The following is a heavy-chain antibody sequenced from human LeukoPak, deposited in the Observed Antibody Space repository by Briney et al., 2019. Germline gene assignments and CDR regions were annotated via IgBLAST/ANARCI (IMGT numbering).Heavy chain of an antibody. J-gene: IGHJ3*02. Sequence: ASVKVSCKASGYTFTGYYMHWVRQAPGQGLEWMGWINPNSGGTNYAQKFQGRVTMTRDTSISTAYMELSRLRSDDTAVYYCARDRLRSSYDAFDIWGRGTMVTVSS. V-gene: IGHV1-2*02. D-gene: IGHD5-12*01. CDR1: GYTFTGYY. CDR3: ARDRLRSSYDAFDI. CDR2: INPNSGGT.